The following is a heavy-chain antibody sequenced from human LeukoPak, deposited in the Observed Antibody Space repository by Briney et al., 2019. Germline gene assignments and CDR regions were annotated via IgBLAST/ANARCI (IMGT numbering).Heavy chain of an antibody. CDR1: GFTFSNYA. D-gene: IGHD1-26*01. J-gene: IGHJ4*02. CDR3: ARRSKVGATNPTPFDD. CDR2: ISVSGGTT. Sequence: PGGSLRLSCAASGFTFSNYAMNWVRHAPGKGLEWVSVISVSGGTTYYADSVRGRFTISRDNSKNMLYLQMNSLRADDTDIYYYARRSKVGATNPTPFDDWGQGAPVTVSS. V-gene: IGHV3-23*01.